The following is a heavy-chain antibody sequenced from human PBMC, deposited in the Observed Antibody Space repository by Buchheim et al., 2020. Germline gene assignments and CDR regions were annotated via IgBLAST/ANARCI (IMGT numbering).Heavy chain of an antibody. CDR2: IYYSGST. D-gene: IGHD2-15*01. CDR3: ARLVLGSSLFDY. J-gene: IGHJ4*02. CDR1: GGSITSGSYY. V-gene: IGHV4-39*01. Sequence: QLQLQESGPGLVKPSETLSLTCTVSGGSITSGSYYWGWIRQPPGKGLEWIGSIYYSGSTYYNPSLKSRVTISIDTSRSQFSLKLTSVTAADTAVYYCARLVLGSSLFDYWGQGTL.